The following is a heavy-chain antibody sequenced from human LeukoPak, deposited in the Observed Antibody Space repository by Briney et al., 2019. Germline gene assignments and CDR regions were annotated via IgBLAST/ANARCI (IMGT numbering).Heavy chain of an antibody. CDR3: ARGGPDIVVVPAAPGVRFDP. CDR2: INHSGST. CDR1: GGSFSGYY. D-gene: IGHD2-2*01. J-gene: IGHJ5*02. Sequence: SETLSLTCDVYGGSFSGYYWSWIRQPPGKGLEWIGEINHSGSTNYNPSLRSRVTISVDTSKNQFSLKLSSVTAAGTAVYYCARGGPDIVVVPAAPGVRFDPWGQGTLVTVSS. V-gene: IGHV4-34*01.